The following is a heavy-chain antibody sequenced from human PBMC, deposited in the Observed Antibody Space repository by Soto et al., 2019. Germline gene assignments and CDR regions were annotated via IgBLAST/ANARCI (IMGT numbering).Heavy chain of an antibody. CDR1: GGSFSGYY. CDR3: ARGWLGRYYYDGSGYYDY. CDR2: INHSGST. J-gene: IGHJ4*02. Sequence: PSETLSLTXAVYGGSFSGYYWSWIRQPPGKGLEWIGEINHSGSTNYNPSLKSRVTISVDTSKNQFSLKLSSVTAADTAVYYCARGWLGRYYYDGSGYYDYWGQGTLVTVSS. V-gene: IGHV4-34*01. D-gene: IGHD3-22*01.